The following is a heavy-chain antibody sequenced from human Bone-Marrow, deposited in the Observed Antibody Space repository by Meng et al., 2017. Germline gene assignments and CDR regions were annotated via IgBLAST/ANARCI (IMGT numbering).Heavy chain of an antibody. CDR2: ISAYNGNT. D-gene: IGHD6-25*01. CDR3: ARSLVAARWLYYYYGMDV. J-gene: IGHJ6*02. V-gene: IGHV1-18*01. Sequence: ASVQVSCKASGYTFTSYGISWVRQAPGQGLEWMGWISAYNGNTNYAQKLQGRVTMTTDTSTSTAYIELRSLRSDDTAVYYCARSLVAARWLYYYYGMDVWGQGTTVTVSS. CDR1: GYTFTSYG.